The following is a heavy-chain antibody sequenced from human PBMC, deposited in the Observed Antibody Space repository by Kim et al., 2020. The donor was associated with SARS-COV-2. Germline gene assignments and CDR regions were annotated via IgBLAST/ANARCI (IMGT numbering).Heavy chain of an antibody. V-gene: IGHV4-34*01. CDR3: ARGRRSSGTYYSFQH. CDR1: GGSFSAYY. CDR2: INHSGST. D-gene: IGHD1-26*01. Sequence: SETLSLTCAVYGGSFSAYYWSWSRQPPGKGLEWIGEINHSGSTNYNPSLKSRVTISVDTSKNQFFMKLSSVTAADTAVYYCARGRRSSGTYYSFQHWGQGTLVTVSS. J-gene: IGHJ1*01.